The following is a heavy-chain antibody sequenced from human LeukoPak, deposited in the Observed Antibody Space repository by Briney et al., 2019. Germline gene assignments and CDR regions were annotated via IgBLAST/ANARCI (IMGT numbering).Heavy chain of an antibody. D-gene: IGHD6-19*01. CDR1: GYSISSGYY. CDR3: ARASWTRIAVAGSGAFDI. V-gene: IGHV4-38-2*02. Sequence: SETLSLTCTVSGYSISSGYYWGWIRQPPGKGLEWIGSIYHSGSTYYNPSLKSRVTISVDTSKNQFSLKLSSVTAADTAVYCCARASWTRIAVAGSGAFDIWGQGTMVTVSS. CDR2: IYHSGST. J-gene: IGHJ3*02.